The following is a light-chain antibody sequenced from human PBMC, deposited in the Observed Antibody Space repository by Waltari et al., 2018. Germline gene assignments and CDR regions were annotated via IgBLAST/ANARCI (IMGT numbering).Light chain of an antibody. J-gene: IGKJ1*01. CDR3: QHYVRLPVT. CDR2: GVS. CDR1: QSVGTS. V-gene: IGKV3-20*01. Sequence: EIVLTQSPGTLSLSPGERATLSCRASQSVGTSIAWYRQPKRGQAPRLLIYGVSSRATGISDRFSGSGFGTDFSLTISGLEPEDFAVYYCQHYVRLPVTFGQGTTVEIK.